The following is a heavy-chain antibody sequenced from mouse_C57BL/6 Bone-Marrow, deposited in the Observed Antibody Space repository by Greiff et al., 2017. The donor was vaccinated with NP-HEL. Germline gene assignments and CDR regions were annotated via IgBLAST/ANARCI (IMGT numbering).Heavy chain of an antibody. CDR1: GYTFTSYW. V-gene: IGHV1-64*01. CDR3: ASLIYYYGSSYFDY. D-gene: IGHD1-1*01. CDR2: IHPNSGST. J-gene: IGHJ2*01. Sequence: QVQLKQPGAELVKPGASVKLSCKASGYTFTSYWMHWVKQRPGQGLEWIGMIHPNSGSTNYNEKFKSKATLTVDKSSSTAYMQLSSLTSEDSAVYYCASLIYYYGSSYFDYWGQGTTLTVSS.